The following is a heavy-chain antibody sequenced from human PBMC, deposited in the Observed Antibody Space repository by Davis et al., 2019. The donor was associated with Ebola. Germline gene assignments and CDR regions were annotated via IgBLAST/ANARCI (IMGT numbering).Heavy chain of an antibody. CDR3: ARLRETTDGFDV. CDR2: IHAADSDT. J-gene: IGHJ3*01. CDR1: GDSFTNYW. V-gene: IGHV5-51*01. D-gene: IGHD1-14*01. Sequence: GESLKISCEGSGDSFTNYWIAWVRQMPGKGLEWMGVIHAADSDTKYSPSFQGQVTISADRSTNTAFLQWSRLRASDTAKYYCARLRETTDGFDVWGQGTTVTVSS.